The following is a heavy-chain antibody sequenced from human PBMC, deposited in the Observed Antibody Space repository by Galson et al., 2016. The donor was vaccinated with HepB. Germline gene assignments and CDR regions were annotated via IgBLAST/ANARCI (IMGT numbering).Heavy chain of an antibody. CDR1: GFTFSSYG. Sequence: SLRLSCAASGFTFSSYGMHWVRQAPGKGLEWVAHIWYDGSSRYYVESVKGRFTISRDNSKNRLFLQMNSLRVDDTAVYYCAKDSTDYYDGSGYYSYFDYWGQGTLVTVSS. D-gene: IGHD3-22*01. J-gene: IGHJ4*02. V-gene: IGHV3-33*03. CDR2: IWYDGSSR. CDR3: AKDSTDYYDGSGYYSYFDY.